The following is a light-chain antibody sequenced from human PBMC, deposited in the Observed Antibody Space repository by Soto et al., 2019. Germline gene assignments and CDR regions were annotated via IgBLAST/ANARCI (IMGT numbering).Light chain of an antibody. CDR1: QSVSSS. CDR3: QQYNNYWT. CDR2: KAS. Sequence: DIRIMQSPSTVSASVGDRDTITCRASQSVSSSWAWYQQKPGKAPKLLIYKASSLESGVPSRFSGSGSETEFTLTITSVQPDDFATYYCQQYNNYWTFGQGTKVEIK. J-gene: IGKJ1*01. V-gene: IGKV1-5*03.